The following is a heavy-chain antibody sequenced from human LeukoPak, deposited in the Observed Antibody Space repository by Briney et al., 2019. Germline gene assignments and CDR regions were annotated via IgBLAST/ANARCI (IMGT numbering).Heavy chain of an antibody. CDR1: GGSISSYY. CDR3: ARDRGSSWYDAFDI. V-gene: IGHV4-4*07. CDR2: IYTSGST. Sequence: SETLSLTCTVSGGSISSYYWRWIRQPAGKGLEWIGRIYTSGSTNYNPSLKSRVTMSVDTSKNQFSLKLSSVTAADTAVYYCARDRGSSWYDAFDIWGQGTMVTVSS. D-gene: IGHD6-13*01. J-gene: IGHJ3*02.